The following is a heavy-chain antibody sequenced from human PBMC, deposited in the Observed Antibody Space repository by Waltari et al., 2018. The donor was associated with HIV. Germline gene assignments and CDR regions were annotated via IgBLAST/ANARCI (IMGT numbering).Heavy chain of an antibody. D-gene: IGHD6-13*01. CDR1: GFPFRNYG. V-gene: IGHV3-23*01. J-gene: IGHJ6*02. CDR3: VKEHQYSHTWYSYYGMDV. Sequence: EVQVLESGGALVQPGGSLRLSCAASGFPFRNYGMGWVRQAPGKGLEWVSTICGSGGSTYYADSGKGRFTVSRDNSKNTLYLQMNSLRAEDTAVYFCVKEHQYSHTWYSYYGMDVWGQGTTVTVSS. CDR2: ICGSGGST.